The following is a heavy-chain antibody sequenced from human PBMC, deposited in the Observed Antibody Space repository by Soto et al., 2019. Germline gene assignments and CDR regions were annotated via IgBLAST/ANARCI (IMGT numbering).Heavy chain of an antibody. J-gene: IGHJ4*02. CDR3: VRNSPIGSTFSGNDDIDY. Sequence: QVQLVQSGAEVKKPGSSVKVSCKTSGDPVKNDIITWVRQAPGQGLEWMGRVIPLLYIASYAQKFQGRVTITADKSTNTAYMEMNSLRFEDTDVYYCVRNSPIGSTFSGNDDIDYWGQGTLVTVSS. CDR2: VIPLLYIA. V-gene: IGHV1-69*02. D-gene: IGHD5-12*01. CDR1: GDPVKNDI.